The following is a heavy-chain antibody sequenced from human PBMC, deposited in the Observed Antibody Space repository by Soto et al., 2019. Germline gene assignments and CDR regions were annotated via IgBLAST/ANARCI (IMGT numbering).Heavy chain of an antibody. CDR1: SGTIISSNW. Sequence: SETLSLTCAVSSGTIISSNWWSWARQPPGKGLEWIGEIYHSGSTNYNPSLKSRVTISVDKSKNQFSLKLSSVTAADTAVYYCARVTSNLNRNFDYWGQGTLVTVSS. V-gene: IGHV4-4*02. J-gene: IGHJ4*02. CDR3: ARVTSNLNRNFDY. CDR2: IYHSGST.